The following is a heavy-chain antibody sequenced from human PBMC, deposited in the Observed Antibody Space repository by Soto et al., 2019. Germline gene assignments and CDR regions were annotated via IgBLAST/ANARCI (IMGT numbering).Heavy chain of an antibody. J-gene: IGHJ4*02. CDR1: GFTFSSYA. CDR2: ISSNGGST. CDR3: VKDRKENGNSLKCNHIIDY. V-gene: IGHV3-64D*06. D-gene: IGHD2-8*01. Sequence: EVQLVESGGGLVQPGGSLRLSCSASGFTFSSYAMHWVRQAPGKGLEYVSAISSNGGSTYYADSVKGRFTIARDNSKNTLDIQMGSLRAEETAVYYCVKDRKENGNSLKCNHIIDYWGQGTLVTVSS.